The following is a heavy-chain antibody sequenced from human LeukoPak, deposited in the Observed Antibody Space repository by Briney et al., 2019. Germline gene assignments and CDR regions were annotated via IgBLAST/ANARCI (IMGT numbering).Heavy chain of an antibody. J-gene: IGHJ4*02. Sequence: GGSLRLSCAASGFTFSSYAMSWVRQAPGKGLEWVSAISGSGGSTYYADSVKGRFTISRDNSKNTLYLQMNSLRAEDTAVYYCAKGLRQQRVRWTPWDYWGQGTLVTVSS. CDR2: ISGSGGST. CDR1: GFTFSSYA. D-gene: IGHD6-13*01. CDR3: AKGLRQQRVRWTPWDY. V-gene: IGHV3-23*01.